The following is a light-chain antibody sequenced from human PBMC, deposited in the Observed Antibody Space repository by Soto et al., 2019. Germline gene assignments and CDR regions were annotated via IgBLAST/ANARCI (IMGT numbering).Light chain of an antibody. Sequence: AIQMTQSPSSLSASVGDRVTITCRASQDISDDVGWYQQTPGKAPKLLISGASRLQSGVPSRFSGSGSGAQFALNIPSLRPADSAIYYCLQNHNSPRPFGQATKVEI. CDR1: QDISDD. J-gene: IGKJ1*01. CDR3: LQNHNSPRP. CDR2: GAS. V-gene: IGKV1-6*01.